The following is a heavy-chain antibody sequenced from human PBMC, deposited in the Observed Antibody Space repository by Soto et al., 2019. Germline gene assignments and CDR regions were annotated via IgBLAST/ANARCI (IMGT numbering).Heavy chain of an antibody. CDR3: ARARGRGTIFGVVINDYYYYMDV. CDR1: GGTFSSYT. Sequence: SVKVSCKASGGTFSSYTISWVRQAPGQGLEWMGRIIPILGIANYAQKFQGRVTITADKSTSTAYMELSSLRSEDTAVYYCARARGRGTIFGVVINDYYYYMDVWGKGTTVTVSS. CDR2: IIPILGIA. V-gene: IGHV1-69*02. D-gene: IGHD3-3*01. J-gene: IGHJ6*03.